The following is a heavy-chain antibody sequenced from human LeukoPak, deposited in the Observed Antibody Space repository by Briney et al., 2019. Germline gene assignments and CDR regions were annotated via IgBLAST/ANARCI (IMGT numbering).Heavy chain of an antibody. Sequence: PGGSLRLSCAASGFTFSSYWMSWVRQAPGKGLEWVANIKQDGSEKYYVDSVKGRFTISRDNAKNSLYLQMNSLRAEDTAVYYCASGVLGYCSSTSCYFDYCGQGTLVTVSS. CDR1: GFTFSSYW. CDR2: IKQDGSEK. V-gene: IGHV3-7*01. J-gene: IGHJ4*02. D-gene: IGHD2-2*01. CDR3: ASGVLGYCSSTSCYFDY.